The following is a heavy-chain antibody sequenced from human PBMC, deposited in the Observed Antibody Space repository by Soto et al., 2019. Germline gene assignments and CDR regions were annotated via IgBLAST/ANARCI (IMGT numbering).Heavy chain of an antibody. V-gene: IGHV4-39*01. D-gene: IGHD6-13*01. CDR2: IYYSGST. CDR1: GGSISSSSYY. Sequence: QLQLQESGPGLVKPSETLSLTCTVSGGSISSSSYYWGWIRQPPGKGLEWIGSIYYSGSTYYNPSLKSRVTISVAISNNQFSLKLSSVAAADTAVYYCASFVAAAGNKRLYFDYWGQGTLVTVSS. J-gene: IGHJ4*02. CDR3: ASFVAAAGNKRLYFDY.